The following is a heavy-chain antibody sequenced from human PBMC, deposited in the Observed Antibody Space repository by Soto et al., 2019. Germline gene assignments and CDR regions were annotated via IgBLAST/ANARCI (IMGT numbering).Heavy chain of an antibody. J-gene: IGHJ5*02. V-gene: IGHV4-39*01. CDR2: IYYSGST. D-gene: IGHD1-20*01. CDR1: GGSISSSSYY. CDR3: ARFITWFDP. Sequence: SETLSLTCTVSGGSISSSSYYWGWIRQPPGKGLEWIGSIYYSGSTYYNPSLKSRVTISVDTSKNQFSLKLSSVTAADTAVYYRARFITWFDPWGQGTLVTVSS.